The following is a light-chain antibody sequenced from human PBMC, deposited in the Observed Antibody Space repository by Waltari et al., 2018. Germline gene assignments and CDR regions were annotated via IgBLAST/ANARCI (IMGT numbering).Light chain of an antibody. CDR3: MQGKSWPLT. J-gene: IGKJ4*01. Sequence: DVVMTQSPLSLPVTLGQPASISCRSRESLVYSDGNTYLNWFQQRPGQSPRRLIYKVSNRDSGVPDRFSGSGSGTDFTLKISRVEAEDVGVYYCMQGKSWPLTFGGGTKVEIK. CDR1: ESLVYSDGNTY. V-gene: IGKV2-30*01. CDR2: KVS.